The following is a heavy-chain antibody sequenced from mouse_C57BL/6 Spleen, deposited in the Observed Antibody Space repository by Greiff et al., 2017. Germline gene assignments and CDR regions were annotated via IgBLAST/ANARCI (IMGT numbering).Heavy chain of an antibody. D-gene: IGHD2-5*01. J-gene: IGHJ3*01. CDR2: IDPETGGT. V-gene: IGHV1-15*01. CDR3: TRRVSNFPAWFAY. Sequence: QVQLQQSGAELVRPGASVTLSCKASGYTFTDYEMHWVKQTPVHGLEWIGAIDPETGGTAYNQKFKGKAILTADKSSSTAYMELRSLTSEDSAVYYCTRRVSNFPAWFAYGGQGPLFTVSA. CDR1: GYTFTDYE.